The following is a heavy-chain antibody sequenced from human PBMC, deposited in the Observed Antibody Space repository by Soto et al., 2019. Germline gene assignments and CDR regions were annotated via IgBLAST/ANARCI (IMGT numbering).Heavy chain of an antibody. CDR2: ISYDGSNK. D-gene: IGHD6-6*01. J-gene: IGHJ5*02. Sequence: GSLRLSCASSGFPFSSYAMHWVRQAPGKGLEWVAVISYDGSNKYYADSVKGRFTISRDNSKNTLYLQMNSLRAEDTAVYYCARSRISSSSEWFDPWGQGTLVTVSS. CDR3: ARSRISSSSEWFDP. CDR1: GFPFSSYA. V-gene: IGHV3-30-3*01.